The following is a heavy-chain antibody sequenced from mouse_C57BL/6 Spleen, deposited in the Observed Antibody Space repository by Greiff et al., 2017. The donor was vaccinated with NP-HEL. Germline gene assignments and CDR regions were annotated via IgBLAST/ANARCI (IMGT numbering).Heavy chain of an antibody. CDR3: ARSEGNLLYGGFAY. CDR2: IYPGSGST. CDR1: GYTFTSYW. V-gene: IGHV1-55*01. D-gene: IGHD1-1*01. J-gene: IGHJ3*01. Sequence: QVQLQQPGAELVKPGASVKMSCKASGYTFTSYWITWVKQRPGQGLEWIGDIYPGSGSTNYNEKFKSKATLTVDTSSSTAYMQLSSLTSEDSAVYYCARSEGNLLYGGFAYWGQGTLVTVSA.